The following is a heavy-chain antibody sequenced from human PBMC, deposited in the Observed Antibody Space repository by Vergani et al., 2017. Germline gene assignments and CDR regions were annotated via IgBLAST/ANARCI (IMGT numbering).Heavy chain of an antibody. CDR1: GYSFTSYW. V-gene: IGHV5-51*01. D-gene: IGHD3-10*01. Sequence: EVQLVQSGAEVKKPGESLKISCKGSGYSFTSYWIARVRQMPGKGLEWMGIIYPCDSDTRYSPSFQGQVTISADKSISTAYLPWSSLKASDTAMYYCARLFTMVRGVVIAFDPWGQGTLVTVSS. CDR3: ARLFTMVRGVVIAFDP. J-gene: IGHJ5*02. CDR2: IYPCDSDT.